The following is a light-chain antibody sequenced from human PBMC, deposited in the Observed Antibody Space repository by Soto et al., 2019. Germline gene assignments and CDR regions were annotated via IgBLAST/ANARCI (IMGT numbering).Light chain of an antibody. J-gene: IGKJ2*01. CDR3: QLYNSLLMYT. CDR1: RSISSW. V-gene: IGKV1-5*01. Sequence: DIQMTQSPSTLSASVGDRVTITCRASRSISSWLAWYQQKPGKAPKLLIYDASSLESGVPSRFSGSGSGTEFTLTISSLQPDDFATSYCQLYNSLLMYTFGQGTKLEIK. CDR2: DAS.